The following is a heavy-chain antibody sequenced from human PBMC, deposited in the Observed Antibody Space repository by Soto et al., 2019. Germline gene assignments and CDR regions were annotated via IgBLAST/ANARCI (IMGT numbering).Heavy chain of an antibody. CDR1: GDSVSSSSC. J-gene: IGHJ6*02. D-gene: IGHD2-2*01. V-gene: IGHV4-4*02. CDR3: VRSVPAATWQYSGMDV. Sequence: QVRLQESGPGLVEPSGTLSLTCAVSGDSVSSSSCWSWVRQAPGKGLEGIGEIYHSGTFNYNPSLGSRVSVSVDKSRNQLSLNLKSVTAADTAVNYCVRSVPAATWQYSGMDVWGQGTTVTVSS. CDR2: IYHSGTF.